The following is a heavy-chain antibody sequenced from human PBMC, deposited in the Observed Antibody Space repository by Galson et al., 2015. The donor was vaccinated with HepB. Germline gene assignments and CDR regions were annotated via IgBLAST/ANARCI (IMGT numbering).Heavy chain of an antibody. J-gene: IGHJ6*02. CDR2: ITSKAYGGTT. Sequence: SLRLSCAVSGFTLGDYSMSWFRQAPGKGLEWVGFITSKAYGGTTEYAASVKGRFTISRDDSKSIAFLQINSLKSEDTAVYYCSRSHCGGDRYHYYGMDVWGQGTTVTVSS. CDR1: GFTLGDYS. D-gene: IGHD2-21*02. CDR3: SRSHCGGDRYHYYGMDV. V-gene: IGHV3-49*03.